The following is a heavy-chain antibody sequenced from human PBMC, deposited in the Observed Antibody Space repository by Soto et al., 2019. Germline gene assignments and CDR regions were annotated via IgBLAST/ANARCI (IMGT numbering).Heavy chain of an antibody. D-gene: IGHD6-6*01. CDR1: GYNFNLYW. Sequence: PGESLKISCQGSGYNFNLYWISWVRQMPGKGLEWMGRIDPSESYTKYSPSFQGHVTISADKYISAAYLQWSSLKASDTAMYYCARAPPSGDRISSGPDYWGQGTLVTVS. CDR2: IDPSESYT. CDR3: ARAPPSGDRISSGPDY. J-gene: IGHJ4*02. V-gene: IGHV5-10-1*01.